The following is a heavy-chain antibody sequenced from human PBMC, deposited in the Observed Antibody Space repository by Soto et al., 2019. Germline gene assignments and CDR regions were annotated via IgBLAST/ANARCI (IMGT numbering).Heavy chain of an antibody. Sequence: ASVKVSCKASGFTFTSSAVQWVRQARGQRLEWIGWIVVGSGNTNYAQKFHERVTITRDMSTSTAYMELSSLRSEDTAVYFCAAVDSYYIQFDYWGQGTLVTVSS. CDR1: GFTFTSSA. D-gene: IGHD3-10*01. J-gene: IGHJ4*02. CDR2: IVVGSGNT. CDR3: AAVDSYYIQFDY. V-gene: IGHV1-58*01.